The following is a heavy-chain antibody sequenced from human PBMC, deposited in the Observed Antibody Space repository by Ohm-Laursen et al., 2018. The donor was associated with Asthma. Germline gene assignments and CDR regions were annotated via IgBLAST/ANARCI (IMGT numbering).Heavy chain of an antibody. J-gene: IGHJ3*02. Sequence: SLRLSCAASGFTFSDYFMHWVRQGPGEGLVWISHIFPHGRRTNYADSVKGRFTISRDDAQNSLYLQMNSLRAEDTALYYCAIAVADDPAFDIWGQGTMVTVSS. V-gene: IGHV3-74*01. CDR1: GFTFSDYF. CDR3: AIAVADDPAFDI. D-gene: IGHD6-19*01. CDR2: IFPHGRRT.